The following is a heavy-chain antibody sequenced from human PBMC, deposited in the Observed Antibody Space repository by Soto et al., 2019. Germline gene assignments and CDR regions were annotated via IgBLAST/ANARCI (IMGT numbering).Heavy chain of an antibody. J-gene: IGHJ5*01. D-gene: IGHD5-12*01. Sequence: EVQLVESGGGLVKPGGSLRLSCAASGFTFSSYSMNWVRQAPGKGLEWVSSISSSSTYIYYADSVKGRFTISRDNAKNSLYLQMNSLRVEDPAVYYCARSPVEIVATSLYWFDSWGQGTLVTVSS. CDR3: ARSPVEIVATSLYWFDS. V-gene: IGHV3-21*01. CDR1: GFTFSSYS. CDR2: ISSSSTYI.